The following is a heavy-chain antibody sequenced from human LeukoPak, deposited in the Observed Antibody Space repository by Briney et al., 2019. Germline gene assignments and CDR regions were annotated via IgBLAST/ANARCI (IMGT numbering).Heavy chain of an antibody. Sequence: ASVKVSCKASGYTFTSYDINWVRQATGQGLEWMGWMNPNSGNTGYAQKFQGRVTMTRNTSISTAYMELSSLRSEDTAVYYCARGQKKAYYDILTGHTTSDYWGQGTLVTVSS. J-gene: IGHJ4*02. CDR3: ARGQKKAYYDILTGHTTSDY. CDR1: GYTFTSYD. V-gene: IGHV1-8*01. D-gene: IGHD3-9*01. CDR2: MNPNSGNT.